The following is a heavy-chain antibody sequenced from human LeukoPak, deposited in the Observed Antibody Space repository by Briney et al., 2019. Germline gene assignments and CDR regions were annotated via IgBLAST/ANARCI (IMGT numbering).Heavy chain of an antibody. CDR3: ATVAPIYILTGYYQLNAFDI. CDR1: GYTFTSYG. Sequence: ASVKISCKASGYTFTSYGISWVRQAPGQGLEWMGWISAYNGNTKYAQKSQDRVTMTTDTSTSTAYMELRSLRSDDTAVYYCATVAPIYILTGYYQLNAFDIWGQGTMVTVSS. CDR2: ISAYNGNT. D-gene: IGHD3-9*01. V-gene: IGHV1-18*01. J-gene: IGHJ3*02.